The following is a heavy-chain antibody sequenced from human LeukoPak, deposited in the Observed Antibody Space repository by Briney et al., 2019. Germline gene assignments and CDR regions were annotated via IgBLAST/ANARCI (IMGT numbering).Heavy chain of an antibody. Sequence: SETLSLTCADYGGSFSGYYWSWIRQPPGKGLEWIGEINHSGSTNYNPSLKSRVTISVDTSKNQFSLKLSSVTAADTAVYYCARRNYYDSSGYYFRYWGQGTLVTVSS. V-gene: IGHV4-34*01. D-gene: IGHD3-22*01. CDR2: INHSGST. J-gene: IGHJ4*02. CDR1: GGSFSGYY. CDR3: ARRNYYDSSGYYFRY.